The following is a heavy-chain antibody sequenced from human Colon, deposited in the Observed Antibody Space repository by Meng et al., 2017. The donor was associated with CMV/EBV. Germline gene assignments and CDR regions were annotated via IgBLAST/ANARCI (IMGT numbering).Heavy chain of an antibody. J-gene: IGHJ5*02. CDR2: IWHDGSHK. Sequence: SLKLSCAAPGFTFRHYAMHWVRQAPGQGLEWVAIIWHDGSHKYYVDSVKGRFTISRDNSKNTMSLQLNSLRVEDTAVYYCARDPRNWGLTPWGQGTMVTVSS. D-gene: IGHD7-27*01. CDR1: GFTFRHYA. CDR3: ARDPRNWGLTP. V-gene: IGHV3-33*01.